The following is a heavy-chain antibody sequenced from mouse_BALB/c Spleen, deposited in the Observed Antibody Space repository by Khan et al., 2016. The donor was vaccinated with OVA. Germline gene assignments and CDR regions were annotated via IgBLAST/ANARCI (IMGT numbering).Heavy chain of an antibody. CDR1: GFTFSTYG. J-gene: IGHJ3*01. CDR3: ARLAYYYDSEGFAY. D-gene: IGHD1-1*01. V-gene: IGHV5-6*01. Sequence: EVQLVESGGDVVKPGGSLKLPCAASGFTFSTYGMSWVRQTPDKRLEWVATVSTGGHYTYYPDTVKGRFTISRDNAKNTLYLQMNSLKSDDTAMVYCARLAYYYDSEGFAYWGQGTLVTVSA. CDR2: VSTGGHYT.